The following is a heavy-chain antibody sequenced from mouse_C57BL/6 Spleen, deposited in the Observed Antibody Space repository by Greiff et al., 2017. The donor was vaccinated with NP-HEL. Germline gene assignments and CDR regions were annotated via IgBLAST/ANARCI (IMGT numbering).Heavy chain of an antibody. CDR3: ARRAWDGTRWYFDV. D-gene: IGHD4-1*01. V-gene: IGHV1-18*01. Sequence: VQLKQSGPELVKPGASVKIPCKASGYTFTDYNMDWVKQSHGKSLEWIGDINPNNGGTIYNQKFKGKATLTVDKSSSTAYMELRSLTSEDTAVYYCARRAWDGTRWYFDVWGTGTTVTVSS. CDR1: GYTFTDYN. CDR2: INPNNGGT. J-gene: IGHJ1*03.